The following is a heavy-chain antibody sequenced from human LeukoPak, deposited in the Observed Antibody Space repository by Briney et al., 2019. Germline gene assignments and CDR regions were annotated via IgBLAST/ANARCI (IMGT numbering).Heavy chain of an antibody. J-gene: IGHJ3*02. CDR1: GFTFTNYW. CDR2: LPPDELDI. Sequence: TGGSLRLSCAASGFTFTNYWMHWVRQAPGMGLVWVSRLPPDELDIIYADSVKGRFTVSRDNAKNTVYLQMNNLRAEDTAVYYCARDPYRFAFDIWGQGTVVLVSS. CDR3: ARDPYRFAFDI. V-gene: IGHV3-74*01. D-gene: IGHD1-26*01.